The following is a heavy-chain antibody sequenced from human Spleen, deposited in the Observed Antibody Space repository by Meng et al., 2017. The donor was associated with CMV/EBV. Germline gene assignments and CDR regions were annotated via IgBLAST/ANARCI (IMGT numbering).Heavy chain of an antibody. V-gene: IGHV3-21*01. D-gene: IGHD2-2*01. J-gene: IGHJ4*02. CDR2: ISSSSSYI. Sequence: GESLKISCAASGFTFSSYSMNWVRQAPGKGLEWVSSISSSSSYIYYADSVKGRFTISRDNAKNSLYLQMNSLRAEDTAVYYCARVGVVPAAKSGMGYFDYWGQGTLVTVSS. CDR1: GFTFSSYS. CDR3: ARVGVVPAAKSGMGYFDY.